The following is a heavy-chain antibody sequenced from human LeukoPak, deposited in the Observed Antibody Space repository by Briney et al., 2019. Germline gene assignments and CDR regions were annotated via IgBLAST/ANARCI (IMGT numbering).Heavy chain of an antibody. CDR1: GFIFSSYG. V-gene: IGHV3-30*02. J-gene: IGHJ5*02. CDR2: IRSDGSDK. CDR3: ARDRRFDP. Sequence: GGSLRLSCAASGFIFSSYGMHWVRQPPGKGLEWVAFIRSDGSDKYYVDSVKGRFTISRDNSKNTLWLQMNSLRAEDTAVYYCARDRRFDPWGQGTLVTVSS.